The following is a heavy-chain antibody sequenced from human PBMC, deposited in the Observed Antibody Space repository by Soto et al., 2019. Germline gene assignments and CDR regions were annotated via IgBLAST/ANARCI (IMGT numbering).Heavy chain of an antibody. D-gene: IGHD5-12*01. J-gene: IGHJ4*02. CDR2: IYYSGST. Sequence: SETLSLTCTVSGGSISSYYWSWIRQPPGKGLEWIGYIYYSGSTNYNPSLKSRVTISVDTSKNQFSLKLSSVTAADTAVYYCAMGDGYNYGLDYWGQGTLVSVSS. CDR1: GGSISSYY. CDR3: AMGDGYNYGLDY. V-gene: IGHV4-59*01.